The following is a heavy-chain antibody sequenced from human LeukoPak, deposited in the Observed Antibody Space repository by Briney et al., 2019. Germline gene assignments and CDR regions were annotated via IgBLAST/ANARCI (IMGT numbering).Heavy chain of an antibody. J-gene: IGHJ2*01. Sequence: GGSLRLSCAASGVTLSSYAMSWARQAPGKGLEWVSGISSSGSGGNTYYADSVKGRFTISRDGSKNTLFLHMSTLRAEDTAIYYCAKDRTVGASFWYFDLWGRGTLVTVSS. CDR1: GVTLSSYA. V-gene: IGHV3-23*01. CDR2: ISSSGSGGNT. D-gene: IGHD1-26*01. CDR3: AKDRTVGASFWYFDL.